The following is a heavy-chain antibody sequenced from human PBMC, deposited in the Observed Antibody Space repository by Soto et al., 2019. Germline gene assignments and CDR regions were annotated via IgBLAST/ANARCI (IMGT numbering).Heavy chain of an antibody. CDR1: GDSITSSNKY. CDR3: ARRSYDNSGYYYVDY. V-gene: IGHV4-39*01. CDR2: TYYRGSA. Sequence: QLHLQESGPGLVKPSETLSLTCTVSGDSITSSNKYWGWARQPPGKGLEWIGSTYYRGSAYYSPSPKRRVTISIDSAETQLSLKLSSVTAADTAVYYCARRSYDNSGYYYVDYWGQGTLVTVSS. D-gene: IGHD3-22*01. J-gene: IGHJ4*02.